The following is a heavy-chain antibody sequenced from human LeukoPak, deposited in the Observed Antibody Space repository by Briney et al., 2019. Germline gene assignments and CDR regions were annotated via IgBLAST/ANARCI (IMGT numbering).Heavy chain of an antibody. CDR2: IYTSGST. Sequence: SETLSLTCTVSGGSISSYHWSWIRQPAGKGLEWIGRIYTSGSTNYNPSLKSRVTMSVDTSKNQFSLKLSSVTAADTAVYYCARDKFPEWDYYDSSGYHDAFDIWGQGTMVTVSS. CDR1: GGSISSYH. J-gene: IGHJ3*02. CDR3: ARDKFPEWDYYDSSGYHDAFDI. D-gene: IGHD3-22*01. V-gene: IGHV4-4*07.